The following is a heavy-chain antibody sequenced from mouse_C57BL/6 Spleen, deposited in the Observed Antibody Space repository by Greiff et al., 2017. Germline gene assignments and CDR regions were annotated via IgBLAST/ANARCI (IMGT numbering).Heavy chain of an antibody. CDR3: ARHHSSYGYFDV. D-gene: IGHD1-1*01. CDR2: ISNGGGST. CDR1: GFTFSDYY. V-gene: IGHV5-12*01. J-gene: IGHJ1*03. Sequence: EVKLVESGGGLVQPGGSLKLSCAASGFTFSDYYMYWVRQTPEKRLEWVAYISNGGGSTYYPDTVKGRFTISRDNAKNTLYLQMGRLKSEDTAMYYCARHHSSYGYFDVWGTGTTVTVSS.